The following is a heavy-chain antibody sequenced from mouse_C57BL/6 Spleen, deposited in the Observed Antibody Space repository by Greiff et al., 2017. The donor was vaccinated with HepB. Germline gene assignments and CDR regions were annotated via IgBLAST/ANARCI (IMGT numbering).Heavy chain of an antibody. CDR1: GYTFTEYT. CDR2: FYPGSGSI. D-gene: IGHD1-1*01. Sequence: VKLVESGAELVKPGASVKLSCKASGYTFTEYTIHWVKQRSGQGLEWIGWFYPGSGSIKYNEKFKDKATLTADKSSSTVYMERSRLTSEDSAVYFCARHENYYGSSPHWYFDVWGTGTTVTVSS. CDR3: ARHENYYGSSPHWYFDV. V-gene: IGHV1-62-2*01. J-gene: IGHJ1*03.